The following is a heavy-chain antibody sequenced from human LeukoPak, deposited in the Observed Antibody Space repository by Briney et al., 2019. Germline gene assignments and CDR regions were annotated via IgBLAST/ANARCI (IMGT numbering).Heavy chain of an antibody. V-gene: IGHV3-23*01. Sequence: GGSLRLSCAASGFTFSSYAMSWVRQAPGKGLEWVSAISGSGGSTYYADSVKGRFTISRDNSKNTLYLQMNSLRAEDTAVYYCAKDKIYGDYYDSSGPLGDVWGEGTTVTVSS. CDR2: ISGSGGST. CDR3: AKDKIYGDYYDSSGPLGDV. D-gene: IGHD3-22*01. J-gene: IGHJ6*04. CDR1: GFTFSSYA.